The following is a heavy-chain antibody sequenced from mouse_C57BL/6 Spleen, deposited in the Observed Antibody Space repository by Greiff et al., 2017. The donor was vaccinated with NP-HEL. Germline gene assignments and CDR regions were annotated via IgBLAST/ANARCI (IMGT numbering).Heavy chain of an antibody. Sequence: VKLMESGAELARPGASVKMSCKASGYTFTSYTMHWVKQRPGQGLEWIGYINPSSGYTKYNQKFKDKATLTADKSSSTAYMQLSSLTSEDSAVYYCARLITTVVAEAYWGQGTLVTVSA. CDR3: ARLITTVVAEAY. J-gene: IGHJ3*01. CDR1: GYTFTSYT. CDR2: INPSSGYT. D-gene: IGHD1-1*01. V-gene: IGHV1-4*01.